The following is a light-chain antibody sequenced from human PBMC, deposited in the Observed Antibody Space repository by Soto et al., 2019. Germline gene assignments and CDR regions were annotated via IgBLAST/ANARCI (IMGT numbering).Light chain of an antibody. Sequence: DIPLTQSPSTLSGSVGDRVTITCRASQTIISGLAWYQQKPGKAPKLLIYKASTLKSGVPSRFSGSGSGTEFNLTIRSLQPDDFATYYCQHYNSYSEAFGQGTKVERK. CDR3: QHYNSYSEA. CDR2: KAS. CDR1: QTIISG. J-gene: IGKJ1*01. V-gene: IGKV1-5*03.